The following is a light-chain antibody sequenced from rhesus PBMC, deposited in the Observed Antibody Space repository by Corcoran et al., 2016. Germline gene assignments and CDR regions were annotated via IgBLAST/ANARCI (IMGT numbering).Light chain of an antibody. Sequence: DIQMTQSPSSLSASVGDRVTITCRASENVTNYLHWYKQKPGKAPKLLSYKATTFQSGVPSRFSGSGSGTDFARTISSLKPEDFATYDCQHSYGTPYSFGQGTKVEIK. CDR2: KAT. V-gene: IGKV1-74*01. CDR3: QHSYGTPYS. CDR1: ENVTNY. J-gene: IGKJ2*01.